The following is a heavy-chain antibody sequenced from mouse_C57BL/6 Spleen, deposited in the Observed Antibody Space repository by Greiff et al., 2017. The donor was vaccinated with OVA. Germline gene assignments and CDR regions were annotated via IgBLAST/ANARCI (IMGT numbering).Heavy chain of an antibody. V-gene: IGHV14-4*01. CDR1: GFNIKDDY. CDR2: IDPENGDT. CDR3: TFYYKDYYAMDY. D-gene: IGHD2-1*01. J-gene: IGHJ4*01. Sequence: EVQLQQSGAELVRPGASVKLSCTASGFNIKDDYMHWVKQRPEQGLEWIGWIDPENGDTEYASKFQGKATITADTSSNTAYLQLSSLTSGDTAVYYCTFYYKDYYAMDYWGQGTSVTVSS.